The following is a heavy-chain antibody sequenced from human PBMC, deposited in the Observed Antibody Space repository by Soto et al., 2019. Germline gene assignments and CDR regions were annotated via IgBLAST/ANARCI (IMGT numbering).Heavy chain of an antibody. CDR3: ASTRSGQLRGFSF. CDR1: GFTFSSYS. CDR2: ISSSSSYI. J-gene: IGHJ4*02. V-gene: IGHV3-21*01. Sequence: PAGSLRLSCAASGFTFSSYSMNWVRRAPGKGLEWVSSISSSSSYIYYADSVKGRFTISRDNAKNSLYLQMNSLRAEDTAVYYCASTRSGQLRGFSFWGQGTLVTVSS. D-gene: IGHD3-16*02.